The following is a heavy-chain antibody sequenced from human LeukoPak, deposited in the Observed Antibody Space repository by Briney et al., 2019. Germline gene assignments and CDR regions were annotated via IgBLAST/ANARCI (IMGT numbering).Heavy chain of an antibody. V-gene: IGHV4-59*08. D-gene: IGHD3-22*01. J-gene: IGHJ4*02. CDR1: GGSISSYY. CDR3: ASRPYYDSSGYYLD. Sequence: SETLSLTCTVSGGSISSYYWSWIRQPPGKGLEWIGYIYNSGNTNYNPSLKSRVTISVDTSKNQFSLKLSSVTAADTAVYYCASRPYYDSSGYYLDWGQGTLVTVSS. CDR2: IYNSGNT.